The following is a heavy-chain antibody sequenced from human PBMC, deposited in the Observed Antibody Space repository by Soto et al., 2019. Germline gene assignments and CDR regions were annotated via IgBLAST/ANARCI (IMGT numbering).Heavy chain of an antibody. CDR3: ARVLVFYGGFDP. CDR1: GFTFDDYA. CDR2: ISWNSGSI. V-gene: IGHV3-9*01. J-gene: IGHJ5*02. Sequence: PGGSLRLSCAASGFTFDDYAMHWVRQAPGKGLEWVSGISWNSGSIGYADSVKGRFTISRDNAKNSLYLQMNSLRAEDTAVYYCARVLVFYGGFDPWGQGTLVTVSS. D-gene: IGHD2-21*02.